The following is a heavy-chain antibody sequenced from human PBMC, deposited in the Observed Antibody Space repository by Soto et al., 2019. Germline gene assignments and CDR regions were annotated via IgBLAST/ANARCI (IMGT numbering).Heavy chain of an antibody. J-gene: IGHJ4*02. Sequence: EVPLVESGGALVQPGGSLRLSCAASGFTFSSYWMHWVRQGPGKGLVWVSRISGAGTRTNYADSVRGRFTVSRDNAKNTLYLQINSLTAEDTAVYYCARGTLTSIDMVDYWGQGTLVTVSS. V-gene: IGHV3-74*01. CDR2: ISGAGTRT. CDR3: ARGTLTSIDMVDY. D-gene: IGHD2-21*01. CDR1: GFTFSSYW.